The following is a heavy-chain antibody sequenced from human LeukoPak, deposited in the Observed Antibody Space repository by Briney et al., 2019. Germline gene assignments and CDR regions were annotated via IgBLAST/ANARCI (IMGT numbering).Heavy chain of an antibody. V-gene: IGHV4-39*01. D-gene: IGHD3-22*01. CDR3: ASLNYDSSGYYSNFDY. Sequence: KASETVSLTCTVSGGSISSSSYYWGWIRQPPGKGLEWIGSIYYSGSTYYNPSLKSRVTISVDTSKNQFSLKLSSVTAADTAVHYCASLNYDSSGYYSNFDYWGQGTLVTVSS. CDR1: GGSISSSSYY. J-gene: IGHJ4*02. CDR2: IYYSGST.